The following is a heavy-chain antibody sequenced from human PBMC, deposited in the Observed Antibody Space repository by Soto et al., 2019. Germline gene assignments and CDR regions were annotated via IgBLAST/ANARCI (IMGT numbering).Heavy chain of an antibody. CDR3: ARESKVVTHDYGDYLVRNYFDY. J-gene: IGHJ4*02. CDR1: GFTFSSYA. CDR2: ISYDGSNK. V-gene: IGHV3-30-3*01. D-gene: IGHD4-17*01. Sequence: QVQLVESGGGVVQPGRSLRLSCAASGFTFSSYAMHWVRQAPGKGLEWVAVISYDGSNKYYADSVKGRFTISRDNSKNTLYLQMNSLRAEDTAVYYCARESKVVTHDYGDYLVRNYFDYWCQGTLVTVSS.